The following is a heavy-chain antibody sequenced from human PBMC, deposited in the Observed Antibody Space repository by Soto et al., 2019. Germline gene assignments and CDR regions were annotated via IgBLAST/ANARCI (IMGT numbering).Heavy chain of an antibody. D-gene: IGHD3-22*01. V-gene: IGHV3-23*01. CDR3: AKSSGCSGDFCH. J-gene: IGHJ4*02. Sequence: GGSLRLSCAASGFTFSASAMSWVRQAPGKGLEWVASISGSGGATYIADSMKGRFAISRDNSKNTLFLQMNTLRVVDTAVYYCAKSSGCSGDFCHWGQGTRVTVSS. CDR2: ISGSGGAT. CDR1: GFTFSASA.